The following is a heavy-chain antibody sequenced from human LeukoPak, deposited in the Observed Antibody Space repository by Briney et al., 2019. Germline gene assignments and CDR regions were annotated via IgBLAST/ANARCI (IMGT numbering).Heavy chain of an antibody. CDR1: GFTFTRFN. D-gene: IGHD3-10*01. V-gene: IGHV3-21*01. CDR3: ARDLVVTMHPDSDY. J-gene: IGHJ4*02. Sequence: GGSLRLSCAASGFTFTRFNMNWVRQAPGKGLEWVSSISSSSSYICYADSVKGRFTISRDNAKNSLYLQMNSLRAEDTAVYYCARDLVVTMHPDSDYWGQGTLVTVSS. CDR2: ISSSSSYI.